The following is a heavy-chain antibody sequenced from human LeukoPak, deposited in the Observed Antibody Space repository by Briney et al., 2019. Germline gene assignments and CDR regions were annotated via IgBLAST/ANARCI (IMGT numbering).Heavy chain of an antibody. CDR1: GYSFTSYW. CDR3: ARSYDSSGYYVY. CDR2: IYPGDPDT. D-gene: IGHD3-22*01. Sequence: RGESLKISCKGSGYSFTSYWIGWVRQMPGKGLEWMGIIYPGDPDTRYSPSFQGQVTISADKSISTAYLQWSSLKASDTAMYYCARSYDSSGYYVYWGQGTLVTASS. V-gene: IGHV5-51*01. J-gene: IGHJ4*02.